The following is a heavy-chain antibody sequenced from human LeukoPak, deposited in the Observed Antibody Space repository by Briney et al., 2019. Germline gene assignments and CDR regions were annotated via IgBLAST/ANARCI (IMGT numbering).Heavy chain of an antibody. J-gene: IGHJ4*02. CDR1: GYTFTGYY. V-gene: IGHV1-46*01. CDR3: ARADPLYIVLMVYATHLDY. D-gene: IGHD2-8*01. Sequence: ASVKVSCKASGYTFTGYYMHWVRQAPGQGLEWMGIINPSGGSTSYAQKFQGRVTMTRDTSTSTVYMELSSLRSEDTVVYYCARADPLYIVLMVYATHLDYWGQGTLVTVSS. CDR2: INPSGGST.